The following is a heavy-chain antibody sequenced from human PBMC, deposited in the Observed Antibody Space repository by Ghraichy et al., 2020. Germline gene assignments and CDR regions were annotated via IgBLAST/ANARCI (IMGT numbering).Heavy chain of an antibody. V-gene: IGHV4-34*01. CDR1: GGSFSGYY. D-gene: IGHD2-15*01. J-gene: IGHJ6*02. CDR2: INHSGST. CDR3: ARRAATYYYYYGMDV. Sequence: SETLSLTCAVYGGSFSGYYWSWIRQPPGKRLEWIGEINHSGSTNYNPSLKSRVTISVDTSKNQFSLKLSSVTAADTAVYYCARRAATYYYYYGMDVWGQGTTVTVSS.